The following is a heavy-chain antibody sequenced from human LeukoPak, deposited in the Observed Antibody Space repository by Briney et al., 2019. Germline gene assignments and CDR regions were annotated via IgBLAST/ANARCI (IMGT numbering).Heavy chain of an antibody. CDR1: GGTFSSYA. Sequence: SVKVSCKASGGTFSSYAISWVRQAPGQGLEWMGGIIPTFGTAKYAQKFQGRVTITADEFTDTAYMELSSLRSEDTAVYYCARGGPLTYYDFWSGYYPPFDYWCQGTLVTVSS. CDR2: IIPTFGTA. D-gene: IGHD3-3*01. V-gene: IGHV1-69*13. CDR3: ARGGPLTYYDFWSGYYPPFDY. J-gene: IGHJ4*02.